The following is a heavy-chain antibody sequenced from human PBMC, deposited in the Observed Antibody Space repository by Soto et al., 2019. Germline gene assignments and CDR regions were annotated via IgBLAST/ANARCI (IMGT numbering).Heavy chain of an antibody. CDR2: ISYDGSNK. Sequence: LRLSCAASGFTFSSYGMHWVRQAPGKGLEWVAVISYDGSNKYYADSVKGRFTISRDNSKNTLYLQMNSLRAEDTAVYYCAKGRWVEMATILAYWGQGTLVTVS. CDR1: GFTFSSYG. D-gene: IGHD5-12*01. J-gene: IGHJ4*02. V-gene: IGHV3-30*18. CDR3: AKGRWVEMATILAY.